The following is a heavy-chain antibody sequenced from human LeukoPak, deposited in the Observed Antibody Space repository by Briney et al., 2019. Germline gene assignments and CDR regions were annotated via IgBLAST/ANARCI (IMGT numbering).Heavy chain of an antibody. J-gene: IGHJ4*02. CDR2: ISYDGSNK. V-gene: IGHV3-30*18. CDR3: AKLLFGVVIAYFDY. D-gene: IGHD3-3*01. Sequence: PGGSLRLSCAASGFTFSSYGMHWVRQAPGKGLEWVAVISYDGSNKYYADSVKGRFTISRDNSKNTLYLQMNSLRAEDTAVYYCAKLLFGVVIAYFDYWGQGTLVTVSS. CDR1: GFTFSSYG.